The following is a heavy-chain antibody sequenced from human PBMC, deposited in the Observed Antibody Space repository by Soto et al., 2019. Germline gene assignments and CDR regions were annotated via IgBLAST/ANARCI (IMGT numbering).Heavy chain of an antibody. V-gene: IGHV1-18*04. CDR2: ISAYNGNT. D-gene: IGHD3-10*01. J-gene: IGHJ5*02. CDR1: GYTFTSYG. CDR3: ARDLINMVRGVIIPLNWFDP. Sequence: QVQLVQSGAEVKKPGASVKVSCKASGYTFTSYGISWVRQAPGQGLEWMGWISAYNGNTNYAQKLQGRVTMTTDTSTSTAYMELRSLRADDTAVYYCARDLINMVRGVIIPLNWFDPWGQGTLVTVSS.